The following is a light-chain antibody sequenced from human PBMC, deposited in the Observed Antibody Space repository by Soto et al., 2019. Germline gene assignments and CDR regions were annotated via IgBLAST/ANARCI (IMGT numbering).Light chain of an antibody. Sequence: QSALTQPRSVSGSPGQSVTISCTGTSSDVGGYNYVSWYQQHPGKAPKLMIFDVSKRPSGVPDRFAGSKSGNTASLTISGLQAEDEADYYCCSYVGWYSLIFGGGTKPPS. CDR2: DVS. CDR1: SSDVGGYNY. CDR3: CSYVGWYSLI. V-gene: IGLV2-11*01. J-gene: IGLJ2*01.